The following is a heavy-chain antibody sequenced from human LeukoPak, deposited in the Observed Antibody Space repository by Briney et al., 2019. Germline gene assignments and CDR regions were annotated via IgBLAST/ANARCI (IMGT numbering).Heavy chain of an antibody. Sequence: GGSLRLSCAASGFTFNSFWMHWVRHAPGKGLVWVSHINSDGSSTSYADSVKGRFTISRDNAKNTLYLQMNSLRAEDTAVYYCARCPNSQDHWGQGTLVTVSS. V-gene: IGHV3-74*01. CDR1: GFTFNSFW. CDR3: ARCPNSQDH. J-gene: IGHJ4*02. CDR2: INSDGSST. D-gene: IGHD4-23*01.